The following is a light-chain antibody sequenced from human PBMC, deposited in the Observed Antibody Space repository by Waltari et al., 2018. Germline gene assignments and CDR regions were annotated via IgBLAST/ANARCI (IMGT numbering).Light chain of an antibody. J-gene: IGKJ1*01. CDR1: QSISSW. CDR3: QQYYTYPWT. CDR2: AAS. V-gene: IGKV1-5*03. Sequence: DIQMTQSPSTLSASVGDRVTITCRASQSISSWLAWYQQKPGKAPDLLIYAASTLHSGVPSRFSGCGSGTEFTLTISSLQPDDSATYYCQQYYTYPWTFGQGTKVEIK.